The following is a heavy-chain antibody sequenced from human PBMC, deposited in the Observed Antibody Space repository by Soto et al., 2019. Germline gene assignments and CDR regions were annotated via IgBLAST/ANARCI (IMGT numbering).Heavy chain of an antibody. CDR1: GGSISSYC. Sequence: SETLSLTCTVSGGSISSYCWSWIRQPPGKGLEWIGYIYYSGSTNYNPSLKSRVTISVDTSKNQFSLKLSSVTAADTAVYYCARVRLVRDYYYGMDVWVQGTTVTVS. V-gene: IGHV4-59*01. D-gene: IGHD6-6*01. J-gene: IGHJ6*02. CDR3: ARVRLVRDYYYGMDV. CDR2: IYYSGST.